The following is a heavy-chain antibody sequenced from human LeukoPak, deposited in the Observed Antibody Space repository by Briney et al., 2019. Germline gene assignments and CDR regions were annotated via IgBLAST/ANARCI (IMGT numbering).Heavy chain of an antibody. V-gene: IGHV1-24*01. J-gene: IGHJ4*02. CDR2: FDPEDGET. D-gene: IGHD1-26*01. Sequence: ASVKVSCKVSGYTLTELSMHWVRQAPGKGLEWMGGFDPEDGETIYAQKFQGRVTMTEDTSTDTAYMELSSLRSEDTAVYYCATSVIVGATFDYWGQGTLVTVSS. CDR1: GYTLTELS. CDR3: ATSVIVGATFDY.